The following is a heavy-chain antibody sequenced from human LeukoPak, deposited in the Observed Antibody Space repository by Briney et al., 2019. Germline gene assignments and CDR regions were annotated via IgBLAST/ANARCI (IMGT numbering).Heavy chain of an antibody. J-gene: IGHJ3*02. CDR1: GFTFSSYE. V-gene: IGHV3-48*03. CDR3: ARDIVVVPAALDAFDI. D-gene: IGHD2-2*01. Sequence: GGSLRLSCAASGFTFSSYEMNWVRQAPGKGLEWVSYISSSGSTIYYADSVKGRFTISRDNAKNSLYLQMNSLRAEDTAVYYCARDIVVVPAALDAFDIWGQGTMVTVSS. CDR2: ISSSGSTI.